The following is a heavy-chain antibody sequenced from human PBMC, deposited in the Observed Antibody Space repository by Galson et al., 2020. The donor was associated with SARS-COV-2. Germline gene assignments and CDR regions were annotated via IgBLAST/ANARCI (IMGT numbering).Heavy chain of an antibody. CDR1: GYTFTSYY. Sequence: ASVKVSCKASGYTFTSYYMHWVRQAPGQGLEWMVIINPSGGSTSYAQKFQGRVTMTRDTSTSTVYMELSSLRSEDTAVYYCAREGLRDYYVDYWGQGTLVTVSS. CDR2: INPSGGST. J-gene: IGHJ4*02. CDR3: AREGLRDYYVDY. D-gene: IGHD5-12*01. V-gene: IGHV1-46*01.